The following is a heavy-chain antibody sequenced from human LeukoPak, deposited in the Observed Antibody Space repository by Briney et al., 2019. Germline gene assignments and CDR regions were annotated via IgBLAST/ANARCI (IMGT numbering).Heavy chain of an antibody. CDR3: AKHYYDSRDYRVFDY. Sequence: GGSLRLSCAASEFTFSSYAMSWVRQAPGKGLEWVSVVSGSGDVTHYADSVKGRFAISRDNSKNTLYLQMNSLRAEVTAVYYCAKHYYDSRDYRVFDYWGQGTLVTVSS. CDR1: EFTFSSYA. V-gene: IGHV3-23*01. J-gene: IGHJ4*02. CDR2: VSGSGDVT. D-gene: IGHD3-22*01.